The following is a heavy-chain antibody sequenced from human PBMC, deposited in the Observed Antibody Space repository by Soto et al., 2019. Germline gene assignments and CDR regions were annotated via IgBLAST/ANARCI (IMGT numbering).Heavy chain of an antibody. Sequence: SETLSLTCTVSGGTISSYYWSWIRQPPGKRLEWIGYIYDSGSTKYNPSLKSRVTISVDTSKNQFSLKVRSVTAADTAVYYCARGEYSNAATPHYYHTDVWGKGTTVTVSS. J-gene: IGHJ6*03. V-gene: IGHV4-59*01. CDR3: ARGEYSNAATPHYYHTDV. CDR1: GGTISSYY. D-gene: IGHD6-13*01. CDR2: IYDSGST.